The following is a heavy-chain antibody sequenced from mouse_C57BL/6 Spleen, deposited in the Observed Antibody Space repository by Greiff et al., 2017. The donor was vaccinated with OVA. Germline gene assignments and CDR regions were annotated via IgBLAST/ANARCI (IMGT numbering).Heavy chain of an antibody. CDR3: ARDDYDLYYAMDY. V-gene: IGHV5-17*01. D-gene: IGHD2-4*01. J-gene: IGHJ4*01. CDR1: GFTFSDYG. Sequence: EVKLMESGGGLVKPGGSLKLSCAASGFTFSDYGMHWVRQAPEKGLEWVAYISSGSSTIYYADTVKGRFPISRDNAKNTLFLQMTSLRSEETAMYYGARDDYDLYYAMDYWGQGTSVTVSS. CDR2: ISSGSSTI.